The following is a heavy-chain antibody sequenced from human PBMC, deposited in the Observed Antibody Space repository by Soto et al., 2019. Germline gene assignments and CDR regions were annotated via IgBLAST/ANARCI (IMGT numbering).Heavy chain of an antibody. Sequence: EVQLLESGGGLVQPGGSLRLSCAASGFTFSSYAMSWVRQAPGKGLEWVSAISGSGGSTYYADSVKGRFTISRDNSKNTLYLQINSLRAEDTAVYYCAKDSVRFLEWLSAVSGPFDYWGQGTLVTVSS. CDR1: GFTFSSYA. V-gene: IGHV3-23*01. CDR2: ISGSGGST. J-gene: IGHJ4*02. CDR3: AKDSVRFLEWLSAVSGPFDY. D-gene: IGHD3-3*01.